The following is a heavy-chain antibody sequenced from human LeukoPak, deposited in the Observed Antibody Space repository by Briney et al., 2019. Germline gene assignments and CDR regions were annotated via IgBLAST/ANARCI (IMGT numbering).Heavy chain of an antibody. J-gene: IGHJ6*02. CDR1: GFTFSSYG. Sequence: PGGSLRLSCAASGFTFSSYGMHWVRQAPGKGLEWVAFIRYDGSNKYYADSVKGRFTISRDNSKNTLYLQMNSLRAEDTAVYYCAKVSYSSSWYSPFDYYYYGMDVWGQGTTDTVSS. D-gene: IGHD6-13*01. CDR3: AKVSYSSSWYSPFDYYYYGMDV. CDR2: IRYDGSNK. V-gene: IGHV3-30*02.